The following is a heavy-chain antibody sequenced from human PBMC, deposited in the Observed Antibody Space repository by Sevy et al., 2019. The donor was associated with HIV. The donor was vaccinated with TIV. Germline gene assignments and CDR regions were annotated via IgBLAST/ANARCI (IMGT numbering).Heavy chain of an antibody. J-gene: IGHJ4*02. CDR3: AKTLQKLPFHPHYFDY. Sequence: GGSLRLSCAASGFTLGSYTMNWVRQAPGEGLEWVASISATGGSTYYADSVKGRFTISRDVSKGLFYLQMNSLTAEDTTIFYCAKTLQKLPFHPHYFDYWGQGTLVTVSS. V-gene: IGHV3-23*01. CDR1: GFTLGSYT. CDR2: ISATGGST. D-gene: IGHD2-21*02.